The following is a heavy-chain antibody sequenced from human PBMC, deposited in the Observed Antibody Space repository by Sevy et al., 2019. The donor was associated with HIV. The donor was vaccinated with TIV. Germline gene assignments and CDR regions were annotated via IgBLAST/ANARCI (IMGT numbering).Heavy chain of an antibody. D-gene: IGHD2-15*01. V-gene: IGHV3-7*01. CDR2: IKQDGSEK. CDR1: GFTFSSYW. CDR3: ARGGCSGGSCYNYYGMDV. J-gene: IGHJ6*02. Sequence: GGSLRLSCAASGFTFSSYWMSWVRQAPGKGLEWVANIKQDGSEKYYVDSVKGRFTISSDNAKNSLYLQMSSLRAEDTAVYYCARGGCSGGSCYNYYGMDVWGQGTTVTVSS.